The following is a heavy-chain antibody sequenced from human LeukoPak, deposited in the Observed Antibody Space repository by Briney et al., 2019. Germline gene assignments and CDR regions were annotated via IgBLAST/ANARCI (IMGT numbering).Heavy chain of an antibody. CDR2: ISSSGGTI. Sequence: GGSLRLSCAASGFTFSSYEMNWVRQAPGKGLEWVSYISSSGGTIYYADSVKGRFTISRDNSKNTLYLQMNSLRAEDTAVYYCARVGRYSYGPNWFDPWGQGTLVTVSS. J-gene: IGHJ5*02. V-gene: IGHV3-48*03. CDR3: ARVGRYSYGPNWFDP. CDR1: GFTFSSYE. D-gene: IGHD5-18*01.